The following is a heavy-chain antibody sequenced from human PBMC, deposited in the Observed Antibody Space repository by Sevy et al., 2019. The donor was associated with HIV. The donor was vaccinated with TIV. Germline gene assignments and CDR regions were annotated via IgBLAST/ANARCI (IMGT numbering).Heavy chain of an antibody. CDR3: ARGLGYCSGGSCYSYYYYGMDV. CDR1: GFTFSDYY. J-gene: IGHJ6*02. D-gene: IGHD2-15*01. V-gene: IGHV3-11*01. CDR2: ISSSGSTI. Sequence: GGSLRLSCAASGFTFSDYYMSWIRQAPGKGLEWVSYISSSGSTIYYADSVKGRFTISRDNAKNSLYLQMNSRRAEDTAVYYCARGLGYCSGGSCYSYYYYGMDVWGQGTTVTVSS.